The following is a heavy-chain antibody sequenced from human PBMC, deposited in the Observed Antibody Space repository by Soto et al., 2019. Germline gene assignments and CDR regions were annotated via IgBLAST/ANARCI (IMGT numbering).Heavy chain of an antibody. D-gene: IGHD1-26*01. CDR1: GYTFTSYG. CDR3: ASDAVGGTKGGFDY. J-gene: IGHJ4*02. Sequence: QVQLVQSGAEVKKPGASVKVSCKASGYTFTSYGISWVRQAPGQGLEWMGWIRAYNGNTNYAQKRQGRVTMTTDKSTSRATMELRRLRSDETAVYYFASDAVGGTKGGFDYWGQGTLVTGSS. V-gene: IGHV1-18*01. CDR2: IRAYNGNT.